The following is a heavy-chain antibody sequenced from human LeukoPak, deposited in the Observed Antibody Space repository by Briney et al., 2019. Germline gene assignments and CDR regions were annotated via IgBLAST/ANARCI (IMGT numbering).Heavy chain of an antibody. CDR3: AKVGTGYDFWSGYTSFDY. V-gene: IGHV3-23*01. J-gene: IGHJ4*02. CDR2: ISGSGGST. Sequence: GGSLRLSCAASGFTFSSYAMSWVRQAPGKGLEWVSAISGSGGSTYYADSVKGRFTISRDNSKNTLYLQMNSLRAEDTAVYYCAKVGTGYDFWSGYTSFDYFGQGTLVTVSS. CDR1: GFTFSSYA. D-gene: IGHD3-3*01.